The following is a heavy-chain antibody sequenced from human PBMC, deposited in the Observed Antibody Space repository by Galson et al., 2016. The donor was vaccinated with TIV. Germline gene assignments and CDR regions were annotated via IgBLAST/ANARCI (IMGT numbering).Heavy chain of an antibody. CDR2: IYWDDDE. D-gene: IGHD5-12*01. V-gene: IGHV2-5*02. CDR3: VHYSGHDYATWYFDY. CDR1: GFSLTTSGVG. Sequence: PALVKPTQTLTLTCTFSGFSLTTSGVGVGWIRQSPRRALEFLALIYWDDDERYSPSLRNRLTIAKDTSKTQVVLTMTNTDPADTATYYCVHYSGHDYATWYFDYWGQGTLVTVSS. J-gene: IGHJ4*02.